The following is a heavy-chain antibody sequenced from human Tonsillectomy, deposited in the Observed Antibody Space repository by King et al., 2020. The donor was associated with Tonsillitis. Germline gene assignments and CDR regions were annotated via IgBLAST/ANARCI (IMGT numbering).Heavy chain of an antibody. Sequence: VQLVESGGGVVQPGRSLRLSCAASGCTFNSFAMHWVRQAPGKGLEWVALISYDGNNEQYADSVKGRFTISRDNSKNTLYLQLNSLRPEDTAVYYCARGALELDYWGQGTLVTVSS. CDR1: GCTFNSFA. CDR2: ISYDGNNE. V-gene: IGHV3-30-3*01. CDR3: ARGALELDY. J-gene: IGHJ4*02.